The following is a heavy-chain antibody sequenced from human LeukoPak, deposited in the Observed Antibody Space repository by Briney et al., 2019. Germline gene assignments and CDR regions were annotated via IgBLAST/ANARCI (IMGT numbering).Heavy chain of an antibody. D-gene: IGHD3-10*01. CDR3: AKDLLKWFGELSPLFDY. CDR1: GFTFSSYG. CDR2: ISGSGGST. V-gene: IGHV3-23*01. Sequence: GGSLRLSCAASGFTFSSYGMSWVRHAPGKGLEWVSAISGSGGSTYYADSVKGRFTISRDNSKNTLYLQMNSLRAEDTAVYYCAKDLLKWFGELSPLFDYWGQGTLVTVSS. J-gene: IGHJ4*02.